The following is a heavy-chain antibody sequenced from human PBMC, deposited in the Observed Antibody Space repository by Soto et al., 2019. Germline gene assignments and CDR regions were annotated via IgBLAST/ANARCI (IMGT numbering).Heavy chain of an antibody. CDR3: ASTDYYYLHY. Sequence: QVQLVQSGAEVKKPGASVKVSCKASGYTFTSYAMHWVRQAPGQRLEWMGWINAGNGNTKYSQKFQGRVTITRDTSASTAYIDLCITRSDYTAVYYWASTDYYYLHYWGQGTLVTVSS. V-gene: IGHV1-3*01. D-gene: IGHD2-21*01. J-gene: IGHJ4*02. CDR1: GYTFTSYA. CDR2: INAGNGNT.